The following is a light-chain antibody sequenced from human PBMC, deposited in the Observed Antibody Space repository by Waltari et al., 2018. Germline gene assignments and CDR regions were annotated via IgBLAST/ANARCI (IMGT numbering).Light chain of an antibody. CDR1: QSVSSN. V-gene: IGKV3D-15*03. CDR3: QQYSNWPYT. J-gene: IGKJ2*01. Sequence: EIVMTQSPATLSVSPGERATLSCRASQSVSSNLAWYQQKPGQAPRLLIYGASIRATGIPARFSGSGSGTEFTLTISILQSEDFAVYYCQQYSNWPYTFGQGTKLEIK. CDR2: GAS.